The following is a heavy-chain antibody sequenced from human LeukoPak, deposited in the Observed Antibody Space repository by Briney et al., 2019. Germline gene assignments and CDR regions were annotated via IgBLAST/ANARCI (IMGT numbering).Heavy chain of an antibody. CDR2: ISGDGGST. D-gene: IGHD2-21*02. J-gene: IGHJ3*02. V-gene: IGHV3-43*02. CDR1: GFTFSSYA. Sequence: AGGSLRLSCAASGFTFSSYAMSWVRQAPGKGLEWVSLISGDGGSTYYADSVKGRFTISRDNSKNSLYLQMNSLRTEDTALYYCANRVVVTVYDAFDIWGQGTMVTVSS. CDR3: ANRVVVTVYDAFDI.